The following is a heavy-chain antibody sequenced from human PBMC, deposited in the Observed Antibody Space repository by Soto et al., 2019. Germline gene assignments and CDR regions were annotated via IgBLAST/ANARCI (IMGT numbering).Heavy chain of an antibody. CDR1: GFTFSSYG. J-gene: IGHJ4*02. Sequence: PGGSLRLSCAASGFTFSSYGMHWVRQAPGKGPEWVAFISGDGSNTEYVDSVKGRFTISRDNSKNTLYLQMNSLRAEDTAVYYCAKVYCGGDCCSYYFDYWGQGTLVTVSS. V-gene: IGHV3-30*18. CDR3: AKVYCGGDCCSYYFDY. CDR2: ISGDGSNT. D-gene: IGHD2-21*02.